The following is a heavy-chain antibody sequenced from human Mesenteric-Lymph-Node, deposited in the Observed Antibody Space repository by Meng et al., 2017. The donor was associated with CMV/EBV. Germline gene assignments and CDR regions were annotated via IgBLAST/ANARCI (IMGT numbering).Heavy chain of an antibody. D-gene: IGHD5-18*01. CDR2: ISFDGSNK. CDR1: GFTFRTYG. J-gene: IGHJ4*02. V-gene: IGHV3-30*18. CDR3: AKGRGYSNDNILDS. Sequence: ASGFTFRTYGMHWVRQAPGKGLEWVAFISFDGSNKYYADSVKGRFTISRDNSKNTLYLEMNSLRPEDTAVYYGAKGRGYSNDNILDSWGQGTLVTVSS.